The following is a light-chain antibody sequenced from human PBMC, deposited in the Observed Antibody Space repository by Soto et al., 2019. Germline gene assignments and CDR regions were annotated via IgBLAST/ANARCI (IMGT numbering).Light chain of an antibody. Sequence: QSALTQPASVSGSPGQSITISCTGTSSDVGGYDYVSWYQQHPGKAPKLMIFDVSHRPSGVSNRFSGSKSGNTASLTISGLQAEDEADYYCSSYTSSSTLGVFGIGTKVTVL. J-gene: IGLJ1*01. CDR1: SSDVGGYDY. CDR2: DVS. CDR3: SSYTSSSTLGV. V-gene: IGLV2-14*01.